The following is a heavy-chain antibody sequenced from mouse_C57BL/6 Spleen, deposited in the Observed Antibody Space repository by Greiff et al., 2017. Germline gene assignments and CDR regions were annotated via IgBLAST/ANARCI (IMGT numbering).Heavy chain of an antibody. Sequence: EVQLQESGPGLVKPSQSLSLTCSVTGYSITSGYYWNWIRQFPGNKLEWMGYISYDGSNNYHPSLKNRITITRDTYKNQFFLKLNSVTTSDTATYYCARDPYYFYAMDYWGQGTSVTVSS. V-gene: IGHV3-6*01. J-gene: IGHJ4*01. CDR3: ARDPYYFYAMDY. CDR1: GYSITSGYY. D-gene: IGHD1-1*01. CDR2: ISYDGSN.